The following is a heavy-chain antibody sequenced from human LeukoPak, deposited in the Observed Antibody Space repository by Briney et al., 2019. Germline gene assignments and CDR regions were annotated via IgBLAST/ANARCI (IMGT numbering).Heavy chain of an antibody. D-gene: IGHD3-10*01. CDR2: IYPGDSDT. CDR3: ARQRGYGSGPLDY. J-gene: IGHJ4*02. V-gene: IGHV5-51*01. CDR1: GYSFTSYW. Sequence: GESLKISCKASGYSFTSYWIGWVRQMPGKGLEWMVIIYPGDSDTRYSPSFQGQVTISADKSISTAYLQWSSLKASDSAMYYCARQRGYGSGPLDYWGQGTLVTVSS.